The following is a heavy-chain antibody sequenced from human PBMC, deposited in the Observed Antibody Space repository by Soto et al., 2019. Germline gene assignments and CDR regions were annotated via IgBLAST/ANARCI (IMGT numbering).Heavy chain of an antibody. CDR1: GGSISSGDYY. Sequence: SETLSLTCTVSGGSISSGDYYWSWIRQPPGKGLEWIGYIYYSGSTYYNPSLKSRVTISVDTSKNQFSLKLSSVTAADTAVYYCARHMQYIYYFDYWGQGTLVTVSS. CDR2: IYYSGST. V-gene: IGHV4-30-4*01. CDR3: ARHMQYIYYFDY. J-gene: IGHJ4*02. D-gene: IGHD1-1*01.